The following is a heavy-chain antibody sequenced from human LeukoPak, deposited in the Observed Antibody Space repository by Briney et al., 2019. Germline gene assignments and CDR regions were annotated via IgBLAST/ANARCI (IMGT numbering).Heavy chain of an antibody. D-gene: IGHD3-22*01. Sequence: ASVKVSCKASGYTFTNYGIIWVRQAPGQGLEGMGWISVYNGNTKYAQKPQGRFTMSTDTSTSTAYKELRSLRSDDTAVYYCARDGGITMIVVDEHALDYWGQGTLVTVSS. V-gene: IGHV1-18*01. J-gene: IGHJ4*02. CDR1: GYTFTNYG. CDR3: ARDGGITMIVVDEHALDY. CDR2: ISVYNGNT.